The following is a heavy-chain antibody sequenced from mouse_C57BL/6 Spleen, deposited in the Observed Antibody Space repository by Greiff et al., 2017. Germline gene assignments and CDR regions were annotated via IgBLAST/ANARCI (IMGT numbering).Heavy chain of an antibody. J-gene: IGHJ1*03. Sequence: QVQLQQPGAELVKPGASVKMSCKASGYTFTSYWITWVKQRPGQGLEWIGDLSPGSGSTNYNEKFKSKATLTVDTSSSTAYMQLSSLTSEDSAVYYCAREVHYGSYWYFDVWGTETTVTVSS. CDR3: AREVHYGSYWYFDV. CDR2: LSPGSGST. D-gene: IGHD1-1*01. V-gene: IGHV1-55*01. CDR1: GYTFTSYW.